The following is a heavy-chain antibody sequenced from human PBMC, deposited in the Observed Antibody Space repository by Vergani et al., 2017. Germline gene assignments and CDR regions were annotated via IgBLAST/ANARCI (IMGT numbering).Heavy chain of an antibody. CDR2: LTASGSGI. CDR3: AKSGWLQHFGAHYFDS. CDR1: GFAFSRYA. J-gene: IGHJ4*02. Sequence: EVQLLESGGRLVQPGGSLRLFCVASGFAFSRYAMSWVRQAPGKGLEWVSGLTASGSGISYADSVRGRFTISRDNSKNTLFLQMDSLRAEDKAVYYCAKSGWLQHFGAHYFDSWGQGILVTVSS. V-gene: IGHV3-23*01. D-gene: IGHD5-24*01.